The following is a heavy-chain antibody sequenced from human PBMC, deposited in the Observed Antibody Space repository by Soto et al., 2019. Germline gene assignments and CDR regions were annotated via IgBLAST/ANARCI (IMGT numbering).Heavy chain of an antibody. Sequence: QVQLVESGGGVVQPGRSLRLSCAASGFTFSSYGMHWVRQAPGKGLEWVAVISYDGSNKYYADSVKGRFTISRDNSKNTLYLQMKSLRAEDTAVYYCAKPFGYCSGGSCGPFDYWGQGTLVTVSS. J-gene: IGHJ4*02. D-gene: IGHD2-15*01. CDR3: AKPFGYCSGGSCGPFDY. CDR1: GFTFSSYG. V-gene: IGHV3-30*18. CDR2: ISYDGSNK.